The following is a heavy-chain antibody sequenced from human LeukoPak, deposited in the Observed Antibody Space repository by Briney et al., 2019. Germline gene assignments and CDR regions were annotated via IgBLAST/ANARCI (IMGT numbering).Heavy chain of an antibody. Sequence: GGSLRLSCAASGYTFSNYWMHWVPQAPGKGLVWVSHIHSDGSATYYADSVRGRFTISRDNAKNTLYLQMNSLRAEDTAVYYCARSVFGANSRGLYYWGQGILVTVSS. CDR1: GYTFSNYW. CDR3: ARSVFGANSRGLYY. CDR2: IHSDGSAT. V-gene: IGHV3-74*01. D-gene: IGHD4/OR15-4a*01. J-gene: IGHJ4*02.